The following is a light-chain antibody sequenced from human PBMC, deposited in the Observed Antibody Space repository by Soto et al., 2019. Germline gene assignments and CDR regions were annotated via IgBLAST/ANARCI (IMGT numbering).Light chain of an antibody. CDR2: KAS. J-gene: IGKJ1*01. Sequence: IQLTQSPSSLSASLGDKVKITCRDSQTISSWLAWYQQKPGKAPKLLIYKASTLKSGVPSRFSGSGSGTEFTLTISGLQPDDFATYYCQHYKMYSPWTLGQGTKVDIK. CDR3: QHYKMYSPWT. CDR1: QTISSW. V-gene: IGKV1-5*03.